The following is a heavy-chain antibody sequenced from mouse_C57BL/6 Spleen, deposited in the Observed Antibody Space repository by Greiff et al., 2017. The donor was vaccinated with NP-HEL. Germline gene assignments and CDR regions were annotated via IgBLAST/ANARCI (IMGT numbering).Heavy chain of an antibody. CDR1: GFTFSSYG. CDR3: ARRAQNYAMDY. CDR2: ISSGGSYT. J-gene: IGHJ4*01. Sequence: EVQLQESGGDLVKPGGSLKLSCAASGFTFSSYGMSWVRQTPDKRLEWVATISSGGSYTYYPDSVKGRFTISRDNAKNTLYLQMSSLKSEDTAMYYCARRAQNYAMDYWGQGTSVTVSS. D-gene: IGHD3-1*01. V-gene: IGHV5-6*01.